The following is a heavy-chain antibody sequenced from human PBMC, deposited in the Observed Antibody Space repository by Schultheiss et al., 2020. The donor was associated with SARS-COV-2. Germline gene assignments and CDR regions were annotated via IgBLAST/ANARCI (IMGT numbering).Heavy chain of an antibody. D-gene: IGHD3-3*01. V-gene: IGHV3-48*03. CDR3: AKGLYDFWSGYRTPTPLDY. J-gene: IGHJ4*02. CDR1: GFTFSSYE. Sequence: GGSLRLSCAASGFTFSSYEMNWVRQAPGKGLEWVSYISSSGSTIYYADSVKGRFTISRDNAKNSLYLQMNSLRAEDTAVYYCAKGLYDFWSGYRTPTPLDYWGQGTLVTVSS. CDR2: ISSSGSTI.